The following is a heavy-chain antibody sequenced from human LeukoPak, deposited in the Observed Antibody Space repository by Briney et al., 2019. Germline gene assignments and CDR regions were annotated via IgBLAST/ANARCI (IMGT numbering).Heavy chain of an antibody. CDR1: GFTFSSYE. CDR2: ISSSGSTI. J-gene: IGHJ6*04. Sequence: GGSLRLSCAASGFTFSSYEVNWVRQAPGKGLEGVSYISSSGSTIYYADSVKGRFTISRDNAKNSLYLQMTSLRAEDTAVYYCAELGITMIGGVWGKGPTVTISS. D-gene: IGHD3-10*02. V-gene: IGHV3-48*03. CDR3: AELGITMIGGV.